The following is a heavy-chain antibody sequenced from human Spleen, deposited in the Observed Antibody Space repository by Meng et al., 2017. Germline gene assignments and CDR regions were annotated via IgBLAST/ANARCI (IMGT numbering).Heavy chain of an antibody. Sequence: QVHLQQCGEGLWNPSDPLSLTGVVSGGFLSEYYWSWIRQPPGKGLELIGEINHSGRTNYNPSLESRATISVDTSQNNFSLKVSSVTAADSAVYYCARGPTRMAHDFDYWGQGTLVTVSS. CDR1: GGFLSEYY. CDR3: ARGPTRMAHDFDY. V-gene: IGHV4-34*01. CDR2: INHSGRT. D-gene: IGHD5-24*01. J-gene: IGHJ4*02.